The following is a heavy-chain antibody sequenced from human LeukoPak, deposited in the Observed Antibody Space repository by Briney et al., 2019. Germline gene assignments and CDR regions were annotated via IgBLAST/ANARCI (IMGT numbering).Heavy chain of an antibody. Sequence: ASVKVSCKASDYTFTSYGISWVRQVPAQGLEWMGWISAHNGDTNYAQILQGRVTMTTDTSTSTAYMELRSLTSDDTAVYYCARDTMVTANWFDPWGQGTLVTVSS. D-gene: IGHD2-21*02. CDR1: DYTFTSYG. CDR2: ISAHNGDT. CDR3: ARDTMVTANWFDP. J-gene: IGHJ5*02. V-gene: IGHV1-18*01.